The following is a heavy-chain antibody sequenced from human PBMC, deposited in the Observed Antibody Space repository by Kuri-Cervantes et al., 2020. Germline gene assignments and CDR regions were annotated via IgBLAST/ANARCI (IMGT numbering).Heavy chain of an antibody. J-gene: IGHJ5*02. CDR1: GYSFTSYW. V-gene: IGHV5-51*01. Sequence: GGSLRLSCKGSGYSFTSYWIGWVRQMPGKGLEWMGIIYPGDSDTRYSPSFQGQVTISADKSISTAYLQWSSLKASDTAMYYCARGGYCSGGGCYRRGDWFDPWGQGTLVTVSS. D-gene: IGHD2-15*01. CDR2: IYPGDSDT. CDR3: ARGGYCSGGGCYRRGDWFDP.